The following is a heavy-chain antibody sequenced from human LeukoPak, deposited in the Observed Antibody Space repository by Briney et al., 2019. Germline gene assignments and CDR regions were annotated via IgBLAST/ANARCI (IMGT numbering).Heavy chain of an antibody. V-gene: IGHV4-4*07. J-gene: IGHJ3*02. CDR3: AGGISSGWYGAFDI. CDR1: GGSISSYY. CDR2: IYTSGST. D-gene: IGHD6-19*01. Sequence: SETLSLTCTVSGGSISSYYWSWIRQPAGKGLEWIGRIYTSGSTNYNPSLKSRVTMSVDTSKNQFSLKLSSVTAADTAVYYCAGGISSGWYGAFDIWGQGTMVTVAS.